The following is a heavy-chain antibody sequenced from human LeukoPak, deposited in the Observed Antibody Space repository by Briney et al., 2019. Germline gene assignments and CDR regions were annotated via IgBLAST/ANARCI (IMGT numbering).Heavy chain of an antibody. Sequence: PGGSLRLSCAAPGFTFDDYAMHWVRQAPGKGLEWVSGISWNTSNINYADSVKGRFTISRDNAKNSLYLQMNSLRAEDTALYYCAKTGYYDSSGDAFDIWGQGTMVTVSS. D-gene: IGHD3-22*01. CDR2: ISWNTSNI. V-gene: IGHV3-9*01. CDR1: GFTFDDYA. J-gene: IGHJ3*02. CDR3: AKTGYYDSSGDAFDI.